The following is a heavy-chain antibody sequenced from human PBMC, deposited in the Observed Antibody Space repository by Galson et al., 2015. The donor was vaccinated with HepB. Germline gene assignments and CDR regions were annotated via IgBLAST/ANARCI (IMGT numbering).Heavy chain of an antibody. V-gene: IGHV1-2*06. J-gene: IGHJ6*02. CDR3: ARARYCGSSRKYCAMHV. CDR1: GFTFSDFY. CDR2: INPNSGIA. D-gene: IGHD2-2*01. Sequence: SVKVSCKASGFTFSDFYIQWVRQSPGQGLQWMGRINPNSGIAAYAESFQGRVAMTADTSKNQFSLKLTSVTAADTAVYYCARARYCGSSRKYCAMHVWGQGTTVTVSS.